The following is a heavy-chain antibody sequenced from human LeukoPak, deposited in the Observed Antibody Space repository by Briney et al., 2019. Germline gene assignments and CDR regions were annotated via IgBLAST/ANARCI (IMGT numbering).Heavy chain of an antibody. CDR2: ISAYNGNT. CDR1: GYTFTSYG. CDR3: ARDFRGAYLRLPEYSSACYAPLDY. D-gene: IGHD6-19*01. V-gene: IGHV1-18*01. J-gene: IGHJ4*02. Sequence: ASVTVPCKASGYTFTSYGIRWVRQAPGQGLEWMGWISAYNGNTNYAQKLQGRVTMTTDTSTSTAYMELRSLRSDDTAVYYCARDFRGAYLRLPEYSSACYAPLDYCGQAAL.